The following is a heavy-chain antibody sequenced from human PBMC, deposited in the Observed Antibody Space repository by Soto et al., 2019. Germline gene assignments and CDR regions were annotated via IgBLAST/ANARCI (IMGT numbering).Heavy chain of an antibody. J-gene: IGHJ4*02. CDR3: QWDS. D-gene: IGHD6-19*01. Sequence: LSCAASGFAFSSYSMSWVRQAPGKGLEWVSGISGSGDYTYYADSVKGRFTISRDNLKNTLYLQMNTLRAEDTAVYYCQWDSWGQGTLVTVSS. V-gene: IGHV3-23*01. CDR2: ISGSGDYT. CDR1: GFAFSSYS.